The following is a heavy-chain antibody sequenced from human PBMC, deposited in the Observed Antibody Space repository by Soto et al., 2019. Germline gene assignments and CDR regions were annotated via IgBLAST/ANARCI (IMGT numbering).Heavy chain of an antibody. V-gene: IGHV1-18*01. CDR3: ARGRYGDY. CDR2: ISAHNGNT. Sequence: QVHLVQSGAEVKKPGASVKVSGKGSGYTFTSYGITWVRQAPGQGLEWMGWISAHNGNTDNAQNLQGRVTVTRDTSTSTAYMELRSLRSADTAVYYCARGRYGDYWGQAALVTVSS. D-gene: IGHD1-1*01. J-gene: IGHJ4*02. CDR1: GYTFTSYG.